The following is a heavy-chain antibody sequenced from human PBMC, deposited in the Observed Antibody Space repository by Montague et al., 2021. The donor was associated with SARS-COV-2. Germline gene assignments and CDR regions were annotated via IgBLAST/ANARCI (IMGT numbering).Heavy chain of an antibody. CDR2: IYYSGST. CDR1: GGSISSSTYY. CDR3: SRHGWGWLRVLRPFDY. J-gene: IGHJ4*02. Sequence: SETLSLTCTVSGGSISSSTYYWGWLRQPPGKGLEWIGSIYYSGSTYYNLSLKSRVTISVDTSKNQFSLKLSSVTAADTAVYYCSRHGWGWLRVLRPFDYWGQGTLVTVSS. V-gene: IGHV4-39*01. D-gene: IGHD5-12*01.